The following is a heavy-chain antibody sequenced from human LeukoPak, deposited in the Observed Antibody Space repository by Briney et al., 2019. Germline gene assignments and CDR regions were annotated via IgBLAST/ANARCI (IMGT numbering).Heavy chain of an antibody. V-gene: IGHV3-15*01. CDR3: TTFYHEYSPY. Sequence: GGSLRLSCAASGFSFMNAWMIWVRQAPGKGLEWVGRIKSNADGGTPDYAAPARGRFTISRDDSKNTLYLQMSSLKTEDTAVYYCTTFYHEYSPYWGRGTLVTVSS. CDR1: GFSFMNAW. D-gene: IGHD2/OR15-2a*01. J-gene: IGHJ4*02. CDR2: IKSNADGGTP.